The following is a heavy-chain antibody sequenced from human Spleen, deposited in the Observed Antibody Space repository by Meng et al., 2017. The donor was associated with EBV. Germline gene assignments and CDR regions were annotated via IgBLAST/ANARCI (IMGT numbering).Heavy chain of an antibody. V-gene: IGHV4-61*01. CDR2: IYYSGTT. D-gene: IGHD3-10*01. CDR1: GASVSSGSYH. J-gene: IGHJ4*02. CDR3: ARDETYGSGTYYNGFDC. Sequence: QGRREGSAPELVKPSETLSLTCTVSGASVSSGSYHWNWIRQPPGKGLEWIGDIYYSGTTSYNPSLESRLTISMDTSKNQFSLKLSSVTAADTAMYYCARDETYGSGTYYNGFDCWGQGTLVTVSS.